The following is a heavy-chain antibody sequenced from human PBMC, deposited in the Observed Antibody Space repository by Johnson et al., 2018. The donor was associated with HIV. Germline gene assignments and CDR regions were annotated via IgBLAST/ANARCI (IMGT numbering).Heavy chain of an antibody. CDR3: AKDRGSPGIPAAFDI. V-gene: IGHV3-11*01. CDR2: ISSSGSTI. J-gene: IGHJ3*02. CDR1: GFTFSDYY. Sequence: VQLLESGGGVVQPGGSLRLSCAASGFTFSDYYMSWIRQPPGKGLEWLSYISSSGSTIYYADSVQGRFTISRDNAKKSLYLQMNSLRAEDTAVYYCAKDRGSPGIPAAFDIWGQGTLVTVSS. D-gene: IGHD3-10*01.